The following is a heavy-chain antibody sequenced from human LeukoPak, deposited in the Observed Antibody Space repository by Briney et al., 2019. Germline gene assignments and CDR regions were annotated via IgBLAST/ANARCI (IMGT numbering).Heavy chain of an antibody. CDR2: ISSSSSYI. CDR1: GFTFSSYS. D-gene: IGHD2-2*01. V-gene: IGHV3-21*01. J-gene: IGHJ4*02. CDR3: ARDSGRSSTSSEN. Sequence: GGSLRLSCAASGFTFSSYSMNWVRQAPGKGLEWVSSISSSSSYIYYADSVKGRFTISRDNAKNSLYLQMNSLRAEDTAVYYCARDSGRSSTSSENWGQGTLVTVSS.